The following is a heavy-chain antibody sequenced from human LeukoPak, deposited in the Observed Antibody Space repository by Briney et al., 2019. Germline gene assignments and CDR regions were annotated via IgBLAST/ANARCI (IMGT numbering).Heavy chain of an antibody. CDR1: GFTFSSYA. Sequence: PGRSLRLPCAASGFTFSSYAMHWVRQAPGKGLEWVAVISYDGSNKYYADSVKGRFTISRDNSKNTLYLQMNSLRAEDTAVYYCARRPYSGSYLDYWGQGILVTVSS. CDR2: ISYDGSNK. D-gene: IGHD1-26*01. J-gene: IGHJ4*02. CDR3: ARRPYSGSYLDY. V-gene: IGHV3-30-3*01.